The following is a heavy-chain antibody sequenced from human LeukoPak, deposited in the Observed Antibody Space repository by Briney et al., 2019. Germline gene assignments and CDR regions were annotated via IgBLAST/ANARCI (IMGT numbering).Heavy chain of an antibody. CDR3: ARDPTYYDSTRLFDP. Sequence: ASVKVSCKASGYTFTSYYMHWVRQAPGQGLEWMGIINPSGGSTSYAQKFQGRVTMTRDTSTSTVYMELSSLRSEDTAVYYCARDPTYYDSTRLFDPWGQGTLVTVSS. J-gene: IGHJ5*02. CDR1: GYTFTSYY. D-gene: IGHD3-22*01. V-gene: IGHV1-46*01. CDR2: INPSGGST.